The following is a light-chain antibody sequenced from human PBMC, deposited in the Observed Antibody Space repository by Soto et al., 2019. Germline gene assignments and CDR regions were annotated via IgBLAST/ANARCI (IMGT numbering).Light chain of an antibody. CDR3: QTWGTGPWV. J-gene: IGLJ3*02. CDR2: LNSDGSH. Sequence: QSVLTQSPSASASLGASVKLTCTLSSGHSSYAIAWPQQQPEKGPRYLMKLNSDGSHSKGDGIPDRFSGSSSGAERYLTISSLQYEDEADYYCQTWGTGPWVFGGGTKLTVL. CDR1: SGHSSYA. V-gene: IGLV4-69*01.